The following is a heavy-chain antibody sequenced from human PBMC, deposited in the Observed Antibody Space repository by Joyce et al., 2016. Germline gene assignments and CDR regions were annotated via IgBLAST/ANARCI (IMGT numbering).Heavy chain of an antibody. J-gene: IGHJ4*02. CDR2: IYIPGST. D-gene: IGHD3-22*01. CDR3: ARELPTNYYDSSGYLDY. V-gene: IGHV3-53*01. CDR1: GFSVRSNY. Sequence: EVQLVESGGGLIQPGGSLRLSCAASGFSVRSNYMTWVRQAPGKGPEWVSVIYIPGSTYYADSVKGRFTISRDNSKNTLSLQMNSLRAEDTAVYYCARELPTNYYDSSGYLDYWGLGTLVTVSS.